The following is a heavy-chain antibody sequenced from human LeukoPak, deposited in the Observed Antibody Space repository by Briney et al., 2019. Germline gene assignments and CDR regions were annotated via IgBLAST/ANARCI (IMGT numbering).Heavy chain of an antibody. CDR3: ARGRSWGESGFDY. CDR2: TYYRSKWYN. Sequence: SQTLSLTCAISGDSVFNNSAAWDWIRQSPSRGLEWLGRTYYRSKWYNDYAVSVTSRITISPDTSKNQFSLQLKSVTPEDTAVHYCARGRSWGESGFDYWGQGTLVAVSS. V-gene: IGHV6-1*01. J-gene: IGHJ4*02. D-gene: IGHD6-13*01. CDR1: GDSVFNNSAA.